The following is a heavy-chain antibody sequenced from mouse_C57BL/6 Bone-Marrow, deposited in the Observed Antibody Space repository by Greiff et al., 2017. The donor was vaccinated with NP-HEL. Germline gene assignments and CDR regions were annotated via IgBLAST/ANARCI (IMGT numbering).Heavy chain of an antibody. Sequence: QVQLQQPGAELVKPGASVKMSCKASGYTFTSYWITWVKQRPGQGLEWIGDIYPGSGSTNYNEKFKSKATLTVDTSSSTAYMQLSSLTSEDSAFYYCARLDGNHWYFDVWGTGTTVTVSS. CDR3: ARLDGNHWYFDV. J-gene: IGHJ1*03. V-gene: IGHV1-55*01. D-gene: IGHD2-1*01. CDR2: IYPGSGST. CDR1: GYTFTSYW.